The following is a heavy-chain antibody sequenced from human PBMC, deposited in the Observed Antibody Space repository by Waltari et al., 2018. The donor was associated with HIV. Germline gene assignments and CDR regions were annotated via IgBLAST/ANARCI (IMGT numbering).Heavy chain of an antibody. Sequence: QVQLQQWGAGLLKPSETLSLTCAVYGGSFSGYYWSWIRQPPGKGLEWIGEINHSGSTNDNPSLKSRVTISVDTSKNQFSLKLSSVTAADTAVDYCARGPVVVVITHAFDIWGQGTMVTVSS. CDR2: INHSGST. V-gene: IGHV4-34*01. D-gene: IGHD3-22*01. CDR3: ARGPVVVVITHAFDI. CDR1: GGSFSGYY. J-gene: IGHJ3*02.